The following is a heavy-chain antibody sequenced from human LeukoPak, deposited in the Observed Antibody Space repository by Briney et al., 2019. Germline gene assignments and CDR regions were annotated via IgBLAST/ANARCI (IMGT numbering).Heavy chain of an antibody. J-gene: IGHJ4*02. D-gene: IGHD3-10*01. CDR2: IYPSGST. V-gene: IGHV4-38-2*02. CDR3: ARVISGGRDY. CDR1: GYSISSGYY. Sequence: PSETLSLTCTVSGYSISSGYYWGWIRQPPGKGLEWIGSIYPSGSTSYNPSLKSRVTISVDTSKNQFSLKLSSVTAADTAVYYCARVISGGRDYWGQGTLVTVSS.